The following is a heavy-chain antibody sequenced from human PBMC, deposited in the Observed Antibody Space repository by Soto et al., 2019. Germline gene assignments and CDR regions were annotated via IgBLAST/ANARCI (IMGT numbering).Heavy chain of an antibody. J-gene: IGHJ6*02. Sequence: VQLLESGGGLVQPGGSLRLSCAASGFTFSSYAMSWVRQAPGKGLEWVSAISGSGGSTYYADSVKGRFTISRDNSKNTLYLQMNSLRAEDTAVYYCAKPLPNDYGDYVYYYYGMDVWGQGTTVTVSS. V-gene: IGHV3-23*01. CDR1: GFTFSSYA. CDR2: ISGSGGST. CDR3: AKPLPNDYGDYVYYYYGMDV. D-gene: IGHD4-17*01.